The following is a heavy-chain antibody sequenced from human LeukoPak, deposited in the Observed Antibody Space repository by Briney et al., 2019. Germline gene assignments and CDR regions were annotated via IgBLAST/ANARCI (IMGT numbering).Heavy chain of an antibody. J-gene: IGHJ3*02. V-gene: IGHV4-59*01. CDR2: IYYSGGT. D-gene: IGHD3-22*01. Sequence: SETLSLTCTVSGDSMSSYYWSWIRQPPEKGLEWIGYIYYSGGTNYSPSLKTRVAIEIDTSSDQFSLRLTSVTAADTAVYYCARGGPNSSGFSGDGFDIWGQGTMVTVSS. CDR1: GDSMSSYY. CDR3: ARGGPNSSGFSGDGFDI.